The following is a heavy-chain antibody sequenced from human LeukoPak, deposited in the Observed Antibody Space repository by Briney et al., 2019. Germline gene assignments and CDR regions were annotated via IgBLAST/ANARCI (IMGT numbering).Heavy chain of an antibody. D-gene: IGHD3-3*01. J-gene: IGHJ4*02. CDR1: GGSFSGYY. V-gene: IGHV4-34*01. CDR2: INHSGST. Sequence: SETLSLTCAVYGGSFSGYYWSWIRQPPGKGLEWIGEINHSGSTNYNPSLKSRVTISVDTSKNQFSLKLSSVTAADTAVYYCARGNYDFWSGYYRRPRTYYFDYWGQGTLVTVSS. CDR3: ARGNYDFWSGYYRRPRTYYFDY.